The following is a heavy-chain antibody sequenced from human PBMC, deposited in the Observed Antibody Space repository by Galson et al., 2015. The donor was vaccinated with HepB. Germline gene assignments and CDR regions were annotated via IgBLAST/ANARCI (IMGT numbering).Heavy chain of an antibody. CDR3: ARDGQGQYSYGLYYFDY. CDR1: GFTFSSYA. V-gene: IGHV3-30-3*01. D-gene: IGHD5-18*01. Sequence: SLRLSCAASGFTFSSYAMHWVRQAPGKGLEWVAVISYDGSNKYYADSVKGRFTISRDNSKNTLYLQMNSLRAEDTAVYYCARDGQGQYSYGLYYFDYWGQGTLVTVSS. J-gene: IGHJ4*02. CDR2: ISYDGSNK.